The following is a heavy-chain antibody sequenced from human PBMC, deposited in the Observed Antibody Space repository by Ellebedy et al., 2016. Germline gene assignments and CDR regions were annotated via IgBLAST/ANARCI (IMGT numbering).Heavy chain of an antibody. CDR1: GFTFNNYA. CDR3: AKDRGATGVSPLDF. Sequence: GESLKISCAASGFTFNNYAMNWVRLAPGKGLEWVSVISAGGISTYHADSVRGRFTISRDNAKKLLYLQMNSLRAEDTAVYYCAKDRGATGVSPLDFWGQGTLVSVSS. J-gene: IGHJ4*02. CDR2: ISAGGIST. D-gene: IGHD7-27*01. V-gene: IGHV3-23*01.